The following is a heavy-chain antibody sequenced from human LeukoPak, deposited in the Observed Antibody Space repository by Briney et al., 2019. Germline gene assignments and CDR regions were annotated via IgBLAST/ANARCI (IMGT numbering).Heavy chain of an antibody. J-gene: IGHJ4*02. CDR1: GFTFSSYW. CDR3: ARDAGEYYYDSSGYWFDY. Sequence: PGGSLRLSCAASGFTFSSYWMHWVRQAPGKGLVWVSRIKSDGSSTSYADSVKGRFTISRDNAKNTLYLQMNSLRAEDTAVYHCARDAGEYYYDSSGYWFDYWGQGTLVTVSS. D-gene: IGHD3-22*01. V-gene: IGHV3-74*01. CDR2: IKSDGSST.